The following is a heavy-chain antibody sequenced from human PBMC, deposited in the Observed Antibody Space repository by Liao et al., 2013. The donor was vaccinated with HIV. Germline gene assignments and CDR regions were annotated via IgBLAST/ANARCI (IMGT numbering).Heavy chain of an antibody. J-gene: IGHJ3*02. CDR2: IYTSGST. CDR1: GGSISSYY. V-gene: IGHV4-4*07. D-gene: IGHD3-3*01. Sequence: QVQLQESGPGLVKPSETLSLTCTVSGGSISSYYWSWIRQPAGKGLEWLGRIYTSGSTNYNPSLKSRVTMSVDTSKNQFSLKLSSVTAADTAVYYCARGSIFGVVIAFDIWGQGTMVTVSS. CDR3: ARGSIFGVVIAFDI.